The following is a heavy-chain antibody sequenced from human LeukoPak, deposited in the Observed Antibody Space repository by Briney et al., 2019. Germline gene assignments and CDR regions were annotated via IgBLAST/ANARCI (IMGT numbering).Heavy chain of an antibody. Sequence: GRSLRLSCAASGFTFSSYAMHWVRQAPGKGLEWVTVISYDGSNKYYADSVKGRFTNSRDNSRNMVSLQMNSLRAEDTAVYYCASGVVIITAFDSWGQGTLVTVSS. D-gene: IGHD3-22*01. CDR2: ISYDGSNK. V-gene: IGHV3-30-3*01. J-gene: IGHJ4*02. CDR3: ASGVVIITAFDS. CDR1: GFTFSSYA.